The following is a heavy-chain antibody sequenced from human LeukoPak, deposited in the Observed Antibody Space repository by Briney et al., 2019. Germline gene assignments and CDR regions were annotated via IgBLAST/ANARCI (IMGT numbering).Heavy chain of an antibody. Sequence: PGGSLRLSCAASGFTFGSYTMNWVRQAPGKGLGWVSSIRRNSGDICYADSVKGRFTISRDNAKYSLYLQMSSLRAEDMALYYCAKARNYGNALDIWGQGTMVTVS. CDR3: AKARNYGNALDI. D-gene: IGHD3-10*01. CDR2: IRRNSGDI. V-gene: IGHV3-21*04. J-gene: IGHJ3*02. CDR1: GFTFGSYT.